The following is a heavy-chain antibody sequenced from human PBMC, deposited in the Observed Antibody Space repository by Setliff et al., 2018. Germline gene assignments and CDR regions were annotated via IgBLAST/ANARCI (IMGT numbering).Heavy chain of an antibody. V-gene: IGHV4-31*03. CDR2: IYYSGNT. J-gene: IGHJ4*02. CDR1: GGSISSGGYY. Sequence: SETLSLTCTVSGGSISSGGYYWSWIRQHPGKGLEWIGYIYYSGNTYYNPSLKSRVTISVDTSKNQFSLKLTSVTAADTAVYYCATPGRRFGESIDYWGQGTLVTVSS. CDR3: ATPGRRFGESIDY. D-gene: IGHD3-10*01.